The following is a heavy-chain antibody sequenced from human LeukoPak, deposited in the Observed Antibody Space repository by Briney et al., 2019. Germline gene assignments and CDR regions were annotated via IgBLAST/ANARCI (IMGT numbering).Heavy chain of an antibody. CDR2: ISSSSSYI. Sequence: GRSLRLSCAASGFSFSSYGMHWVRQAPGRGLEWVSSISSSSSYIYYADSVKGRFTISRDNAKNSLYLQMNSLRAEDTAVYYCARGGSSGYYLNTYMDVWGKGTTVTVSS. V-gene: IGHV3-21*01. J-gene: IGHJ6*03. CDR1: GFSFSSYG. CDR3: ARGGSSGYYLNTYMDV. D-gene: IGHD3-22*01.